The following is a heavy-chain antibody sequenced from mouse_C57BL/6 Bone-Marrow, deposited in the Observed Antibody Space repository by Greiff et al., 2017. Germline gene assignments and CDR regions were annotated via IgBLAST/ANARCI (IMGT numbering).Heavy chain of an antibody. Sequence: EVQLQQSGPELVKPGASVKISCKASGYTFTDYYMNWVKQSHGKSLEWIGDINPNNGGTSYNQKFKGKATLTVDKSSSTAYMELRSLTSEDSAVYYCARRGLGLGYYFDYWGQGTTLTVSS. CDR2: INPNNGGT. J-gene: IGHJ2*01. CDR3: ARRGLGLGYYFDY. V-gene: IGHV1-26*01. D-gene: IGHD4-1*01. CDR1: GYTFTDYY.